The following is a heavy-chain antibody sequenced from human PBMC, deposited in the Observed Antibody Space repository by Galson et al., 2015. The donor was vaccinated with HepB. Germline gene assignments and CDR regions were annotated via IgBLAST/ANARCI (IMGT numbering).Heavy chain of an antibody. V-gene: IGHV1-2*02. J-gene: IGHJ4*02. CDR2: INPNSGGT. D-gene: IGHD6-19*01. CDR3: ARSPLFGSGWYVYYFDY. CDR1: GYTFTSYG. Sequence: SVKVSCKASGYTFTSYGISWVRQAPGQGLEWMGWINPNSGGTNYAQKFQGRVTMTRDTSISTAYMELSRLRSDDTAVYYCARSPLFGSGWYVYYFDYWGQGTLVTVSS.